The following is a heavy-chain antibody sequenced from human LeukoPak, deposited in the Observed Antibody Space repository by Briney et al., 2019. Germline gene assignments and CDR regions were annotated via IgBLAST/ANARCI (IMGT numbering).Heavy chain of an antibody. Sequence: ASVKVSCKASGYTFTAYYMYWVRQAPGQGLECMGRINPNSGGTNCAQKFQGRVTMTRDTSISTAYMELSRLRSDDTAVYYCATSSEGGYSYGSDIDYWGQGTLVTVSS. CDR3: ATSSEGGYSYGSDIDY. CDR2: INPNSGGT. CDR1: GYTFTAYY. D-gene: IGHD5-18*01. J-gene: IGHJ4*02. V-gene: IGHV1-2*06.